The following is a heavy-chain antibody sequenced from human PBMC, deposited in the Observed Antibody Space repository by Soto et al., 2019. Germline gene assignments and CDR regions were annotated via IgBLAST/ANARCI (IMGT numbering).Heavy chain of an antibody. CDR2: INPSGGST. V-gene: IGHV1-46*01. D-gene: IGHD3-22*01. CDR1: GYTFTSYY. J-gene: IGHJ4*02. Sequence: ASVKVSCKASGYTFTSYYMHWVRQAPGQGLEWMGIINPSGGSTSYAQKFQGRFTISRDNSENTLYLQMNSLRAADTALYFCARSYYYDSTGYYRTFDYWGPGTLVTVSS. CDR3: ARSYYYDSTGYYRTFDY.